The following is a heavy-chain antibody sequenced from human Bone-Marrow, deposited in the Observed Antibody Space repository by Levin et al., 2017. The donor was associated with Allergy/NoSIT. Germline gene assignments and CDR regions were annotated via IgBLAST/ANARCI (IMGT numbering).Heavy chain of an antibody. V-gene: IGHV4-39*01. J-gene: IGHJ6*02. CDR2: IYYSGST. D-gene: IGHD1-26*01. CDR3: ARGMGPNSGSDKRPAADYGMDV. Sequence: SETLSLTCTVSGGSISSSSYYWGWIRQPPGKGLEWIGSIYYSGSTYYNPSLKSRVTISVDTSKNQFSLKLSSVTAADTAVYYCARGMGPNSGSDKRPAADYGMDVWGQGTTVTVSS. CDR1: GGSISSSSYY.